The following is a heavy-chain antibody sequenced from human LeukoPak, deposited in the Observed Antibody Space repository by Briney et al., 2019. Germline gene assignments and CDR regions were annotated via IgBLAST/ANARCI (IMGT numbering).Heavy chain of an antibody. CDR3: AAPVTTPYYYYGMDV. Sequence: ASVKVSCKASGYTFTSYGISWVRQAPGQGLEWMGWISAYNGNPNYAQKLQGRVTMTTDTSTSTAYMELRSLRSDDTAVYYCAAPVTTPYYYYGMDVWGQGTTVTVSS. D-gene: IGHD4-17*01. CDR2: ISAYNGNP. J-gene: IGHJ6*02. V-gene: IGHV1-18*01. CDR1: GYTFTSYG.